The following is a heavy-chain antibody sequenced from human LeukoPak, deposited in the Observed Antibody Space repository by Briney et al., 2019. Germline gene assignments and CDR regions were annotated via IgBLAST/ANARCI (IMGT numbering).Heavy chain of an antibody. Sequence: ASVKVSCKASGYTFTGYYMHWVRQATGQGLEWMGWMNPNSGNTGYAQKFQGRVTITRNTSISTAYMELSSLRSEDTAVYYCARGVFGYSSGWYYFDYWGQGTLVTVSS. D-gene: IGHD6-19*01. CDR1: GYTFTGYY. J-gene: IGHJ4*02. V-gene: IGHV1-8*03. CDR3: ARGVFGYSSGWYYFDY. CDR2: MNPNSGNT.